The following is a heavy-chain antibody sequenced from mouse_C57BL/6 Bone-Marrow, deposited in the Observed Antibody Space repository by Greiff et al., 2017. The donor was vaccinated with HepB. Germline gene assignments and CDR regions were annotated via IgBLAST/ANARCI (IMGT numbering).Heavy chain of an antibody. V-gene: IGHV1-5*01. CDR3: TRGAQATYFDY. Sequence: VQLQQSGTVLARPGASVKMSCKTSGYTFTSYWMHWVKQRPGQGLEWIGAIYPGNSDTSYNQKFKGKAKLTAVTAASTAYMELSSLTNEDSAVYYCTRGAQATYFDYWGQGTTLTVSS. D-gene: IGHD3-2*02. CDR1: GYTFTSYW. J-gene: IGHJ2*01. CDR2: IYPGNSDT.